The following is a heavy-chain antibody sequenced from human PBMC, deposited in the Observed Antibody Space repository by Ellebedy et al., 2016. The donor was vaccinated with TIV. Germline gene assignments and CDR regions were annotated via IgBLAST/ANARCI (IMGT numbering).Heavy chain of an antibody. Sequence: MPGGSLRLSCAVSGSSISPYYWSWIRQPTGKGLEWIGYISYSGSTNYNASLTSRVTISVDTSKNHFSLRLTSVTAADTAVYYCARVVWQQPVSYAFDFWGPGTMVTVSS. CDR2: ISYSGST. V-gene: IGHV4-59*01. D-gene: IGHD6-13*01. CDR3: ARVVWQQPVSYAFDF. J-gene: IGHJ3*01. CDR1: GSSISPYY.